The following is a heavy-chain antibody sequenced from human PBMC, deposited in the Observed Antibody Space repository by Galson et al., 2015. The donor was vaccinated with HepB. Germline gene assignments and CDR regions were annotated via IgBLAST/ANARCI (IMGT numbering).Heavy chain of an antibody. D-gene: IGHD5-12*01. CDR1: GFSLTTSGMC. CDR2: IDWDDDK. J-gene: IGHJ3*02. CDR3: ARIKEGYDVWDALDM. V-gene: IGHV2-70*11. Sequence: PALVKPTQTLTLTCTFSGFSLTTSGMCVSWIRQPPGKPLEWLARIDWDDDKYYRRSLKTRLTISKDTSKNQVVLRMTNMDPEDTAMYYCARIKEGYDVWDALDMWGQGTLVTVSS.